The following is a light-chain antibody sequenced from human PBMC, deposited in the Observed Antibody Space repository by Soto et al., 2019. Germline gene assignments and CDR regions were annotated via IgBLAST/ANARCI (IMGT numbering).Light chain of an antibody. J-gene: IGKJ1*01. CDR1: QSVSSSY. CDR3: QQYGSSLRT. Sequence: EIVLTQSPGTLSLSPGERATLSCRASQSVSSSYLAWYQQKPGQAPRLLIYGASSRATGIQDRFSGSGSGTDFTLTIRRLEPEDFAVYYCQQYGSSLRTFGQGTKVDIK. V-gene: IGKV3-20*01. CDR2: GAS.